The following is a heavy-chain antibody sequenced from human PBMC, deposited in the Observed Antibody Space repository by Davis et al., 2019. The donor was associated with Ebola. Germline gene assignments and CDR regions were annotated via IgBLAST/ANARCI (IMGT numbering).Heavy chain of an antibody. CDR3: ARGGGSYYWVGYGMDV. J-gene: IGHJ6*02. Sequence: ASVKVSCKASGYTFTGYYMHWVRQAPGQGLEWMGWINPNSGGTNYAQEFQGRVTTTRDTSISTAYMELSRLRSDDTAVYYCARGGGSYYWVGYGMDVWGQGTTVTVSS. CDR2: INPNSGGT. V-gene: IGHV1-2*02. CDR1: GYTFTGYY. D-gene: IGHD1-26*01.